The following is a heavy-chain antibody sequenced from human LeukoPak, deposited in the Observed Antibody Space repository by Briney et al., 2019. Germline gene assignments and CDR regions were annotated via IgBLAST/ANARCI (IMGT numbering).Heavy chain of an antibody. D-gene: IGHD3-3*02. Sequence: PSETLSLTCAVYVGRFSGYYWGWIRQPPGKGLEWIGEINHSGSTNHNPSLKSRLTISVDTSKNQFSLKLSSVTAADTAVCYCARGRAFFDRGQGTLVHVFS. CDR3: ARGRAFFD. J-gene: IGHJ4*02. V-gene: IGHV4-34*01. CDR2: INHSGST. CDR1: VGRFSGYY.